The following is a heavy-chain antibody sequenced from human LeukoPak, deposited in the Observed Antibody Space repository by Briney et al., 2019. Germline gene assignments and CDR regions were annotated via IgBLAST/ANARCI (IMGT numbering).Heavy chain of an antibody. Sequence: QPRGSLRLSCAASGFTFSIYGMHWVRQAPGKGLEWVAFIRYDASNKYYADSVKGRFTISRDNSKNTLYLQMNSLRAEDTAVYYCARDPSNLYYYDSSGLVWGQGTLVTVSS. J-gene: IGHJ4*02. CDR3: ARDPSNLYYYDSSGLV. D-gene: IGHD3-22*01. CDR1: GFTFSIYG. CDR2: IRYDASNK. V-gene: IGHV3-30*02.